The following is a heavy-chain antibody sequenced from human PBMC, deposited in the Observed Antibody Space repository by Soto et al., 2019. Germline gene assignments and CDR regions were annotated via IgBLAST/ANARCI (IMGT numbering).Heavy chain of an antibody. CDR2: IYPGDSDT. CDR3: ARGYCTATICDPWFDP. Sequence: GESLKISCQGSGYAFSSYWIAWVRQMPGKGLEWMGIIYPGDSDTRFSPSFQGQVTISVDKSITTAYLQWSSLKASDTAMYYCARGYCTATICDPWFDPWGQGTLVTVSS. V-gene: IGHV5-51*01. CDR1: GYAFSSYW. D-gene: IGHD2-8*02. J-gene: IGHJ5*02.